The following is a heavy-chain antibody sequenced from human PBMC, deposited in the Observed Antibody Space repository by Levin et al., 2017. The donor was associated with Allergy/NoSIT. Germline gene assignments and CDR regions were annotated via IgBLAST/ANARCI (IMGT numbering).Heavy chain of an antibody. CDR2: INHSGST. D-gene: IGHD3-10*01. V-gene: IGHV4-34*01. J-gene: IGHJ5*02. Sequence: SQTLSLPCAVYGGSFSGYYWSWIRQPPGKGLEWIGEINHSGSTNYNPSLKSRVTISVDTSKNQFSLKLSSVTAADTAVYYCARHYYGSGSIDPWGQGTLVTVSS. CDR1: GGSFSGYY. CDR3: ARHYYGSGSIDP.